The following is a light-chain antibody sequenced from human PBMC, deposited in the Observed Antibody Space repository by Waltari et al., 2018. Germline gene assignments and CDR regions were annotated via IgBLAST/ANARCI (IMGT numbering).Light chain of an antibody. Sequence: QSVLTQPPSVSAAPGQPVTISCHGRNSTLGNNFVSWYQQFPGKAPKRLIYDNNKRPSGIPDRFSGSKSGTSATLDIIGVQSGDEADYYCATWDDRIIGLFGGGTKLNVL. V-gene: IGLV1-51*01. J-gene: IGLJ2*01. CDR1: NSTLGNNF. CDR2: DNN. CDR3: ATWDDRIIGL.